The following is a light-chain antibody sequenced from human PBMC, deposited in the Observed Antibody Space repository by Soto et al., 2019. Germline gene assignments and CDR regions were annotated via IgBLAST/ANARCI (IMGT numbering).Light chain of an antibody. Sequence: NYVAKDEDHPGKPTKKKIKDISNRPSGVSNRFSGSKSGNTASLTISGLQAEDEADYYCSSYTSSSIYVFGTGTKVTV. J-gene: IGLJ1*01. CDR2: DIS. CDR1: NY. V-gene: IGLV2-14*03. CDR3: SSYTSSSIYV.